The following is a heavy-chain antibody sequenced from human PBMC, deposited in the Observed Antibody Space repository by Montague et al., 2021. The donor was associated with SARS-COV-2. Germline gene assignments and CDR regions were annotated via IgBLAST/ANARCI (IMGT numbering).Heavy chain of an antibody. CDR1: GGSISSTSYY. D-gene: IGHD1-26*01. Sequence: SETLSLTCTVSGGSISSTSYYWGWVRQPPGKGLEWIGSIYHSGSAYHNPSLKSRVTISIDTSKNQFSLKLSSVTAADTAVYYCARVPVSGTYWSSDYWGQGTLVTVSS. V-gene: IGHV4-39*07. CDR2: IYHSGSA. CDR3: ARVPVSGTYWSSDY. J-gene: IGHJ4*02.